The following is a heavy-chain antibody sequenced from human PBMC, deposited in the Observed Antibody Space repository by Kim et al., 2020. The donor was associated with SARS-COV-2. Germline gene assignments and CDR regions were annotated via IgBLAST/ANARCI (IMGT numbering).Heavy chain of an antibody. CDR3: ARASRYCSSTSCRPFDY. J-gene: IGHJ4*02. D-gene: IGHD2-2*01. V-gene: IGHV4-31*02. Sequence: LKSRVTISVDTSKNQFSLKLSSVTAADTAVYYCARASRYCSSTSCRPFDYWGQGTLVTVSS.